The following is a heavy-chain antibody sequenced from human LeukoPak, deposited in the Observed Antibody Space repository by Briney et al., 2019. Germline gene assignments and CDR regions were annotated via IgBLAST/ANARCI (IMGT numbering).Heavy chain of an antibody. V-gene: IGHV3-23*01. CDR2: ISGSGGST. J-gene: IGHJ5*02. CDR3: AKACSGWGCFDP. CDR1: GFTFNNYA. D-gene: IGHD6-19*01. Sequence: PGWSLRLSCAASGFTFNNYAMTWVRQAPGKGLAWVSAISGSGGSTYYADAVKGRFTISRDNSKNTLYLQMHSLRPEDTAMYYCAKACSGWGCFDPWGQGTLLTVSS.